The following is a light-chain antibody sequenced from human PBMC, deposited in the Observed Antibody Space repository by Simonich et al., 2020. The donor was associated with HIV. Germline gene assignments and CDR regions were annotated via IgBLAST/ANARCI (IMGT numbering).Light chain of an antibody. J-gene: IGKJ3*01. Sequence: DIVMTQSPDSLVVSLGERATINCKSSQSVLYSSNNKNYLAWYQQKPGQPPNLLIYWASTRESGVPDRFSGSGSGTDFTLTISSLQAEDVAVYYCQQYYSTPITFGPGTKVEIK. CDR2: WAS. V-gene: IGKV4-1*01. CDR3: QQYYSTPIT. CDR1: QSVLYSSNNKNY.